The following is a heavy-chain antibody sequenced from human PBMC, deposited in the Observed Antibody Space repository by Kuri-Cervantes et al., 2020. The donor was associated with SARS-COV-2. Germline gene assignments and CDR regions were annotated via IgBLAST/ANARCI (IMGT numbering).Heavy chain of an antibody. CDR1: GFTFSSYA. D-gene: IGHD6-19*01. J-gene: IGHJ4*02. Sequence: GESLKISCAASGFTFSSYAMSWVRQAPGKGLEWVSAIRGSGGSTYYADSVKGRFTISRDNSKNTLYLQMNSLRAENTAVYYCAKGGSGWQYFDYWGQGTLVTVSS. CDR2: IRGSGGST. CDR3: AKGGSGWQYFDY. V-gene: IGHV3-23*01.